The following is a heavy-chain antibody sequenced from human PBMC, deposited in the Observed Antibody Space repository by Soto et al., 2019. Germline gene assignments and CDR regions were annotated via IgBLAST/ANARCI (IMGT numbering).Heavy chain of an antibody. CDR2: IYYSGST. J-gene: IGHJ4*02. CDR3: AKDKNWGFPDY. Sequence: LSLTCTVSGGSISSSSYYWGWIRQPPGKGLDWIGSIYYSGSTYYNPSLKSRVTISVDTSKNQFSLKLSSVTAADTAVYYCAKDKNWGFPDYWGQGTLVTVSS. V-gene: IGHV4-39*02. CDR1: GGSISSSSYY. D-gene: IGHD7-27*01.